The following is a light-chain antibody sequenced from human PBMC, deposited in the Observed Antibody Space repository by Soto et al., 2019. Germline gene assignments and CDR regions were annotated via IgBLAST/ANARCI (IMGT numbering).Light chain of an antibody. CDR2: DGS. V-gene: IGLV2-23*01. Sequence: QSALTQPASVSGSPGQSITISGTGTSSDVGSYNLVSWYQQHPDKAPKLMLFDGSMRPSGVSNRFSGSKFGNTASLTISGLQAEDEADYYCCSYAGSSTLVFGTGTKVTVL. J-gene: IGLJ1*01. CDR1: SSDVGSYNL. CDR3: CSYAGSSTLV.